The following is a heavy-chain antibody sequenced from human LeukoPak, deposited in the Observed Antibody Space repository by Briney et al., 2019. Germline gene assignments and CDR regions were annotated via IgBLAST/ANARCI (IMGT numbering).Heavy chain of an antibody. CDR3: ATLTGGDDAFDI. V-gene: IGHV4-34*01. CDR1: GGSFSGYY. D-gene: IGHD4-23*01. J-gene: IGHJ3*02. Sequence: PSETLSLTCAVYGGSFSGYYWSWIRQPPGKGLEWIGSIYYSGSTYYNPSLKSRVAISLDTSKNQFSLRLSSVTAADTAVYYCATLTGGDDAFDIWGQGTMVTVSS. CDR2: IYYSGST.